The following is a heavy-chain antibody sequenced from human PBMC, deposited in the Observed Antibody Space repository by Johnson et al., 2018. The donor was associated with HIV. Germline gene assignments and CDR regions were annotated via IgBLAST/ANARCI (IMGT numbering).Heavy chain of an antibody. CDR1: RFTFSSYD. Sequence: EVQLVEFGGGLVQPGGSLRLSCAASRFTFSSYDMHWVRQATGKGLEWVSAIGTAGDTYYPGSVKGRFTISRENAKNSLYLQMNSLRVEDTAVYYCAKEGSRGTVTQAPDAFDIWGQGTVVTVSS. D-gene: IGHD4-17*01. J-gene: IGHJ3*02. CDR2: IGTAGDT. V-gene: IGHV3-13*01. CDR3: AKEGSRGTVTQAPDAFDI.